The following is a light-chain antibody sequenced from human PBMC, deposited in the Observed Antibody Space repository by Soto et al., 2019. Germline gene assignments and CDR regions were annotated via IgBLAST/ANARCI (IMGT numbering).Light chain of an antibody. J-gene: IGLJ2*01. CDR3: SSYTSSIHVV. Sequence: QSVLTQPASVSGSPGQSITISCTGTSSDVGGYNYVSWYQQHPGKAPKLMIYDVSNRPSGVSNRFSGSKSGNTASLTISGLQAEDEADYYCSSYTSSIHVVFGGWTKLTAL. CDR2: DVS. V-gene: IGLV2-14*01. CDR1: SSDVGGYNY.